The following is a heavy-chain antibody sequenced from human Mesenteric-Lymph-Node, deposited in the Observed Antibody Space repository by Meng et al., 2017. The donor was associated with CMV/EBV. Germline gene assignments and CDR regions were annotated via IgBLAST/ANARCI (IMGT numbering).Heavy chain of an antibody. J-gene: IGHJ4*02. V-gene: IGHV3-9*01. CDR1: GFTFDDYA. D-gene: IGHD1-26*01. Sequence: SLKISCAASGFTFDDYAMHWVRQAPGKGLEWVSGISWNSGTMAYVDSVKGRFTISRDNAKNSLYLQMNSLRPEDTAVYYCARDRLPSVYRGLDYWGQGMLVTVSS. CDR2: ISWNSGTM. CDR3: ARDRLPSVYRGLDY.